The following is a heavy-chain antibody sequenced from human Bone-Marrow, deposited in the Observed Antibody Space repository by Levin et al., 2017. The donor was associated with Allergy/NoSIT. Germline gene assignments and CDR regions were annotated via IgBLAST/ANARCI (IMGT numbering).Heavy chain of an antibody. CDR1: GGSISSNTYY. CDR3: ARINWNSGGWYVDS. V-gene: IGHV4-39*01. Sequence: SQTLSLTCTVSGGSISSNTYYWGWIRQPPGKGLEWIGTFFYPESIYYNPSLKSRVTIFVNTSKNQLSLKLSSVTAADTAVYYGARINWNSGGWYVDSWGQGALVTVSS. CDR2: FFYPESI. D-gene: IGHD6-19*01. J-gene: IGHJ5*01.